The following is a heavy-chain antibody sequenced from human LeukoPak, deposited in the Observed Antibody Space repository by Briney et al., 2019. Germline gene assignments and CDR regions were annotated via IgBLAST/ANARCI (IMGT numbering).Heavy chain of an antibody. CDR1: GDILSSNSAA. Sequence: SHTLSLTCSLCGDILSSNSAAWNWITQAPSRGLEWLERTYYRSKLYNDYAVSVKIRITINPDTSKNQFSLQLNSVTPEGTAVYYCARDSITGTTVYYYGMDVWGQGTTVTVSS. CDR2: TYYRSKLYN. V-gene: IGHV6-1*01. CDR3: ARDSITGTTVYYYGMDV. D-gene: IGHD1-7*01. J-gene: IGHJ6*02.